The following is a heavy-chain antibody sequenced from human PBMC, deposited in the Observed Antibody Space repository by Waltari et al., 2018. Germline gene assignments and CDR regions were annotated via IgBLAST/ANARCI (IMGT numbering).Heavy chain of an antibody. CDR1: GHPFSCQP. Sequence: VQLVQSGAEVFKARASVQDCCRSPGHPFSCQPMILVRQAPGQRREGRGWINAGNGNTKYSQKFQGRVTITRDTSESKAYMELSSVRSEDTAVYYCARDRKMARGGFDYWGQGTLVTVSS. J-gene: IGHJ4*02. V-gene: IGHV1-3*01. CDR3: ARDRKMARGGFDY. D-gene: IGHD2-15*01. CDR2: INAGNGNT.